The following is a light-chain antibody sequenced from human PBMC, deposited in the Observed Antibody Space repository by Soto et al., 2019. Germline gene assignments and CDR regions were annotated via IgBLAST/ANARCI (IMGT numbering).Light chain of an antibody. Sequence: EIVLTQAPGTLSLSPGERATLSCRASQSVSGSYIAWYQQKPGQAPRLLIYGASSRATGIPDRFSGSGSGTDFTLIISRLEPEDFAVYYCQQYGSSPRTFGQGTKV. J-gene: IGKJ1*01. CDR2: GAS. CDR3: QQYGSSPRT. V-gene: IGKV3-20*01. CDR1: QSVSGSY.